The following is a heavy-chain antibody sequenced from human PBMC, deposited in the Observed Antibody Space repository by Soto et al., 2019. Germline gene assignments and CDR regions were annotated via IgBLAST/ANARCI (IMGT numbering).Heavy chain of an antibody. CDR1: GASISSGNW. V-gene: IGHV4-4*02. J-gene: IGHJ4*02. D-gene: IGHD2-8*01. Sequence: PSETLSLTXAVSGASISSGNWWTWVRQTPQRGLEYIGEIFHDGTANYYPSFERRVAISVDTSKNQFSLKLTSVTAADTAIYFCARLVYDTRLNYMYFDFWGQGALVTVSS. CDR2: IFHDGTA. CDR3: ARLVYDTRLNYMYFDF.